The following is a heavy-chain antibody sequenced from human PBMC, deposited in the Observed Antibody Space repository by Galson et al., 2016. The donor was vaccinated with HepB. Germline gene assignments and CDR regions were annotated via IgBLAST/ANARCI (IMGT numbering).Heavy chain of an antibody. J-gene: IGHJ4*02. V-gene: IGHV1-2*02. CDR3: AKDACGDRSCDTGVPDY. CDR1: GYTFTGYY. D-gene: IGHD2-2*02. Sequence: SVKVSCKASGYTFTGYYLHWVRQAPGQGLEWMGWMNPTNGGTNYARKFQGRVTMTRDTSISTAYMELSRLRSDDMAVYFCAKDACGDRSCDTGVPDYWGQGTLVTVSS. CDR2: MNPTNGGT.